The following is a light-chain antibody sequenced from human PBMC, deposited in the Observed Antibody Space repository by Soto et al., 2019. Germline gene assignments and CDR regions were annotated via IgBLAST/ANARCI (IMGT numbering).Light chain of an antibody. CDR1: QNIYSN. V-gene: IGKV3-15*01. CDR2: RAS. J-gene: IGKJ5*01. Sequence: IFMTQSPATLSVSQWERATLSWRASQNIYSNVAWYQQRPGQAPRLLIYRASTRATGIPARFSGSGSGTEFTLTISSLQSEDFAVYYCQQYNNWPPITFGQGTRLEIK. CDR3: QQYNNWPPIT.